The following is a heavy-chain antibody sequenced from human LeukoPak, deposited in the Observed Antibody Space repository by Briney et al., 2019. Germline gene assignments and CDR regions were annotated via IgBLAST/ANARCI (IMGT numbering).Heavy chain of an antibody. J-gene: IGHJ4*02. CDR2: IYYSGST. CDR3: ARGVSLSGGNSDY. CDR1: GGSISSSSYY. Sequence: SETLSLTFTVSGGSISSSSYYWGWIRQPPGKGLEWIGSIYYSGSTYYNPSLKSRVTISVDTSKNQFSLKLSSVTAADTAVYYCARGVSLSGGNSDYWGQGTLVTVSS. D-gene: IGHD4-23*01. V-gene: IGHV4-39*01.